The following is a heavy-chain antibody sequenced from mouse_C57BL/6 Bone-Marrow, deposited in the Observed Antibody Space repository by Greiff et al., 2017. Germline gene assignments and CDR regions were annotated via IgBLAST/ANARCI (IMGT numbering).Heavy chain of an antibody. V-gene: IGHV1-39*01. CDR1: GYSFTDYN. Sequence: EVQLQQSGPELVKPGASVKISCKASGYSFTDYNMNWVKQSNGKSLEWIGVINPNYGTTSYNQKFKGKATLTVDQSSSTAYMQLNSLTSEDSAVYYSARWELLLRFPYAMDYWGQGTSVTVSS. CDR2: INPNYGTT. J-gene: IGHJ4*01. CDR3: ARWELLLRFPYAMDY. D-gene: IGHD1-1*01.